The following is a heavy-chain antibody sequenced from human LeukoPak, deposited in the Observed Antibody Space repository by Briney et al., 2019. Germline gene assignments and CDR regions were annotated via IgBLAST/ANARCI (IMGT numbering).Heavy chain of an antibody. CDR1: GFTFSDYY. CDR2: ISSSGSTI. Sequence: GGSLRLSCAASGFTFSDYYMSWIRQAPGKGLEWVSYISSSGSTIYYADSVKGRFTISRDNSKNTLYLQMNSLRAEDTAVYYCARDGLELRFLEWFGRFDYWGQGTLVTVSS. J-gene: IGHJ4*02. D-gene: IGHD3-3*01. CDR3: ARDGLELRFLEWFGRFDY. V-gene: IGHV3-11*04.